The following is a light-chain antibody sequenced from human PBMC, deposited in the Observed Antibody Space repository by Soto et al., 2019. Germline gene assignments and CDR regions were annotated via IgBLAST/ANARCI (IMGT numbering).Light chain of an antibody. J-gene: IGKJ1*01. Sequence: EIVFTQSPGTLSLSPGERATLSCRASQTVSTNYLAWYQQKPGQAPRLIIYGASKRATGIPDRFSGSGSGTEFTLTISSLQSEDFAVYYCQQYNDNWPTFGQGTKVDIK. CDR2: GAS. CDR1: QTVSTNY. V-gene: IGKV3-20*01. CDR3: QQYNDNWPT.